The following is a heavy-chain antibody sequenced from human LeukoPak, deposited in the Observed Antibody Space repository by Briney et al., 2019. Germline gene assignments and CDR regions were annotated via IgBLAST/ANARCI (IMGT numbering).Heavy chain of an antibody. Sequence: GGSLRLSCAASGFTFSSYAMSWVRQAPGKGLEWVSAISGSGGSTYYADSVKGRFTISRDNSKNTLYLQMNSLRAEDTAVYYCAKDFWSGYDTGGYYWGQGTLVTVSS. D-gene: IGHD3-3*01. CDR2: ISGSGGST. CDR3: AKDFWSGYDTGGYY. J-gene: IGHJ4*02. V-gene: IGHV3-23*01. CDR1: GFTFSSYA.